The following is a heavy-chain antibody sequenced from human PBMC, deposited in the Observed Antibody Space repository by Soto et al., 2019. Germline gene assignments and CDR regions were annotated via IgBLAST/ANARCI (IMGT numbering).Heavy chain of an antibody. Sequence: QVQLQESGPGLVKPSETLSLTCTVSGDSMSSYYWSWIRQPPGRGLEWIGDIYYSGSTNYNPTLKSRVTISVDTSKNQFSLKLSSVPAADTAVYFCARHYSSAWYKVDYWGQGTLVTVSS. D-gene: IGHD6-13*01. J-gene: IGHJ4*02. CDR3: ARHYSSAWYKVDY. CDR1: GDSMSSYY. V-gene: IGHV4-59*01. CDR2: IYYSGST.